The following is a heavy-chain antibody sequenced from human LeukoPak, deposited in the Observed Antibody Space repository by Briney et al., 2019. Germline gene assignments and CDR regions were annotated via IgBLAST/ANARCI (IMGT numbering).Heavy chain of an antibody. J-gene: IGHJ6*02. CDR2: IYYSGST. CDR3: ARGTVVTGYYYGMDV. V-gene: IGHV4-59*01. Sequence: KPSETLSLTCTVSGGSISSYYWSWIRQPPGKGLVWIGYIYYSGSTNYNPSLKSRVNISVDTSKNQFSLKLSSVTAADTAVYYCARGTVVTGYYYGMDVWGQGTTVTVSS. D-gene: IGHD4-23*01. CDR1: GGSISSYY.